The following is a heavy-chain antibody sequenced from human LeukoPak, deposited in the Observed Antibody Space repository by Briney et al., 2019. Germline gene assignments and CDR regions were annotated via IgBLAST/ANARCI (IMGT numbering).Heavy chain of an antibody. CDR1: DFTVSSNY. J-gene: IGHJ3*01. D-gene: IGHD1-26*01. CDR2: IYSGGTT. CDR3: ATSVVGATNAFDV. V-gene: IGHV3-53*01. Sequence: PGGSLRLSCAASDFTVSSNYMNWVRQAPRKGLEWVSVIYSGGTTFYADSVKGRFTISRDFSKNTLYLQMSGLRAEDTAIYYCATSVVGATNAFDVWGQGTMVTVSS.